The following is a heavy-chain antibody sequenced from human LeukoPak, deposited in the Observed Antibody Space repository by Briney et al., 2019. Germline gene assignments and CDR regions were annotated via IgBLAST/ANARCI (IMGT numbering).Heavy chain of an antibody. J-gene: IGHJ6*02. V-gene: IGHV4-34*01. Sequence: KPSETLSLTCAVYGGSFSGYYWSWTRQPPGKGLEWIGEINHSGSTNYNPSLKSRVTISVDTSKNQFSLKLSSVTAADTAVYYCARVGRVAAAGGRYYYYYGMDVWGQGTTVTVSS. CDR1: GGSFSGYY. CDR2: INHSGST. D-gene: IGHD6-13*01. CDR3: ARVGRVAAAGGRYYYYYGMDV.